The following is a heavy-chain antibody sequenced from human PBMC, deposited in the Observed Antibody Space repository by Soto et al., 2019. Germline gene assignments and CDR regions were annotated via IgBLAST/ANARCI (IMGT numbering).Heavy chain of an antibody. Sequence: SEPLSLTCTVSGGSIRTSTYSWGWIRHPPGKGLEWIGTIYYRGSTNYNPSLQGRVTISVYTSRNQFSLKLHSVTASDTALYYCARCWPLARLDLWGQVTMVAVSS. CDR2: IYYRGST. D-gene: IGHD3-16*01. J-gene: IGHJ1*01. V-gene: IGHV4-39*01. CDR1: GGSIRTSTYS. CDR3: ARCWPLARLDL.